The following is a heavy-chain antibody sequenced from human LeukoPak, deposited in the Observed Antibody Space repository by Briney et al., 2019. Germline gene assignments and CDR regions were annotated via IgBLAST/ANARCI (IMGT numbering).Heavy chain of an antibody. Sequence: GGSLRLSCAASGFTFSRYGMHWVRQAPGKGLEWVSVIYSGGSTYYADSVKGRFTISRDNSKNTLYLQMNSLRAEDTAVYYCARDLIGRRWGQGTLVTVSS. D-gene: IGHD3-9*01. CDR3: ARDLIGRR. CDR1: GFTFSRYG. J-gene: IGHJ4*02. CDR2: IYSGGST. V-gene: IGHV3-53*01.